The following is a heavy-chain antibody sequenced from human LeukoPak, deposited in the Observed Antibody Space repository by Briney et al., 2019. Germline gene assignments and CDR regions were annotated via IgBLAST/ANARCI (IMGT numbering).Heavy chain of an antibody. CDR1: GGSISSGDYY. CDR2: IYYSGST. Sequence: KPSETLSLTCTVSGGSISSGDYYWSWIRQPPGKGLEWIGYIYYSGSTYYNPSLKSRVTISVDTSKNQFSLKLSSVTAADTAVYYCARDPVLLWFGELNYYYGMDVWGQGTTVTVSS. J-gene: IGHJ6*02. CDR3: ARDPVLLWFGELNYYYGMDV. D-gene: IGHD3-10*01. V-gene: IGHV4-30-4*01.